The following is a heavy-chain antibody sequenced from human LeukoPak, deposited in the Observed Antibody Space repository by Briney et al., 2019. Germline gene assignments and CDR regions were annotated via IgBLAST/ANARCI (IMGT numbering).Heavy chain of an antibody. CDR1: GFTFDDYA. CDR2: ISWNSGSI. J-gene: IGHJ4*02. Sequence: GGSLRLSCAASGFTFDDYAMHWVRQAPGKGLEWVSGISWNSGSIGYADSVKGRFTISRDNAKNSLYLQMNSLRAEDTALYYCAKDKTSLRYFDWRYFDYWGQGTLVTVPS. D-gene: IGHD3-9*01. CDR3: AKDKTSLRYFDWRYFDY. V-gene: IGHV3-9*01.